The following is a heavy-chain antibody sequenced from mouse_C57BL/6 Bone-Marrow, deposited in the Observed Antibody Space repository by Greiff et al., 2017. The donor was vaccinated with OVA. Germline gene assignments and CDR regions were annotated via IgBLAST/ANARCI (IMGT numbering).Heavy chain of an antibody. D-gene: IGHD2-1*01. V-gene: IGHV1-26*01. Sequence: EVQLQQSGPELVKPGASVKISCKASGYTFTDYYMNWVKQSHGKSLEWIGDINPNNGGTSYNQKFKGKATLTVDKSSSTAYMELRSLTSEDSAVYYCANYGNNFDYWGQGTTLTVSS. CDR1: GYTFTDYY. CDR3: ANYGNNFDY. CDR2: INPNNGGT. J-gene: IGHJ2*01.